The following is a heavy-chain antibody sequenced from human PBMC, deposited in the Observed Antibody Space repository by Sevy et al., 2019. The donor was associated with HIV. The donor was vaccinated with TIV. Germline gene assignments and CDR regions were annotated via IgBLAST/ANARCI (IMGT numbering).Heavy chain of an antibody. J-gene: IGHJ4*02. CDR2: IYPGDSGT. V-gene: IGHV5-51*01. CDR3: ARRSTGIVGTHFDY. Sequence: GESLKISCKGSGYSFTSYWIGWVRQMPGKGRGWRGIIYPGDSGTRYSPSFQGQVTISADKSISTAYLQWSSLKASDTAMYYCARRSTGIVGTHFDYWGQGTLVTVSS. D-gene: IGHD1-26*01. CDR1: GYSFTSYW.